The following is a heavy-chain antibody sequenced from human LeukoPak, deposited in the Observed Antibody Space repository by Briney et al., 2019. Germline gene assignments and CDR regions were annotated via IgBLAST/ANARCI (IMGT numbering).Heavy chain of an antibody. J-gene: IGHJ4*02. Sequence: GGSLRLSCVASGFILSSSEMNWVRQAPGKGLEWVSSISSSSSYIYYADSVKGRFTISRDNAKNSLYLQMNSLRAEDTAVYYCAKSPGGRHHNWGQGTLVTVSS. CDR1: GFILSSSE. V-gene: IGHV3-21*04. CDR2: ISSSSSYI. D-gene: IGHD3-16*01. CDR3: AKSPGGRHHN.